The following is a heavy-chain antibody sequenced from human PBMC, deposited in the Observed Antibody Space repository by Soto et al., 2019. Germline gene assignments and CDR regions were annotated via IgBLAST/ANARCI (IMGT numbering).Heavy chain of an antibody. J-gene: IGHJ4*02. D-gene: IGHD2-15*01. V-gene: IGHV3-33*01. CDR1: GFTFSSYG. CDR2: IWYDGSNK. CDR3: ARDFTTGGSCPNY. Sequence: GSLRLSCAASGFTFSSYGMHWVRQAPGKGLEWVAVIWYDGSNKYYADSVKGRFTISRDNSKNTLYLQMNSLRAEDTAVYYCARDFTTGGSCPNYWGQGTLVTVSS.